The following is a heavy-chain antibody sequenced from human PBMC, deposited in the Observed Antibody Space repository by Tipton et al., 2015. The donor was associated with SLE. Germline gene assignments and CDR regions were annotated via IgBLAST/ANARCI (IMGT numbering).Heavy chain of an antibody. J-gene: IGHJ6*02. D-gene: IGHD1-26*01. CDR1: GFTFSSYA. V-gene: IGHV3-30-3*01. CDR2: ISYDGSNK. Sequence: SLRLSCAASGFTFSSYAMHWVRQAPGKGLEWVAVISYDGSNKYYADSVKGRFTISRDNSKNTLYLQMNSLRAEDTAVYYCARAGGDIVGAIPYYYYGMDVWGQGSTVTVSS. CDR3: ARAGGDIVGAIPYYYYGMDV.